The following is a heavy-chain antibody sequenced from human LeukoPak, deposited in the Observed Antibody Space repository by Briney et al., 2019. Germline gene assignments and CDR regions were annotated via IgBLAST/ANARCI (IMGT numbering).Heavy chain of an antibody. V-gene: IGHV3-11*06. Sequence: GMSLRLSCAASGFTFSDYYMSWVRQAPGKGLEWVSYISSSSSYTNYADSVKGRFTISRDNAKNSLYLQMNSLRAEDTAVYYCARDLIPTDYYDSSGYFDYWGQGTLVTVSS. J-gene: IGHJ4*02. CDR2: ISSSSSYT. CDR1: GFTFSDYY. CDR3: ARDLIPTDYYDSSGYFDY. D-gene: IGHD3-22*01.